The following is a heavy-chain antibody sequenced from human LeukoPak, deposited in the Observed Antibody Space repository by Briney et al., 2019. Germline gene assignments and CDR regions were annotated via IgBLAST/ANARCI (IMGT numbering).Heavy chain of an antibody. CDR1: GYTFTGYY. Sequence: ASVKVSCKASGYTFTGYYMHWVRQAPGQGLEWMGRINPNSGGTNYAQKFQGRVTMTRDTSISTAYMELSRLRSDDTAVYYCARWGGTYQTYFDYWGQGTLVTVSS. J-gene: IGHJ4*02. CDR3: ARWGGTYQTYFDY. D-gene: IGHD2-2*01. CDR2: INPNSGGT. V-gene: IGHV1-2*06.